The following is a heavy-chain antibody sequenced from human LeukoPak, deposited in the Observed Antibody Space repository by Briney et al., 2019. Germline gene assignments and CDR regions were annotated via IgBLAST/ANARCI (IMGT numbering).Heavy chain of an antibody. Sequence: PSQTLSLTCTVSGGSISSGGYYWSWIRQHPGKGLEWIGYIYYSGSTYYSPSLKSRVTISVDTSKNQFSLKLSSVTAADTAVYYCARGVTVAFDYWGQGTLVTVSS. D-gene: IGHD4-23*01. CDR3: ARGVTVAFDY. CDR1: GGSISSGGYY. V-gene: IGHV4-31*03. J-gene: IGHJ4*02. CDR2: IYYSGST.